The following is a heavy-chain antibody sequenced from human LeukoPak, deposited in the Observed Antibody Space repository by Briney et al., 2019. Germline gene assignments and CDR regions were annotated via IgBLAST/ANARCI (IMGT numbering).Heavy chain of an antibody. CDR2: FDPEDGET. CDR3: ATDRMTATGPNFDY. CDR1: GYTLTELS. D-gene: IGHD5-18*01. V-gene: IGHV1-24*01. J-gene: IGHJ4*02. Sequence: GASVKVSCKVSGYTLTELSMHWVQQAPGKGLEWMGGFDPEDGETIYAQKFQGRVTMTEDTSTDTAYMELSSLRSEDTAVYYCATDRMTATGPNFDYWGQGTLVTVSS.